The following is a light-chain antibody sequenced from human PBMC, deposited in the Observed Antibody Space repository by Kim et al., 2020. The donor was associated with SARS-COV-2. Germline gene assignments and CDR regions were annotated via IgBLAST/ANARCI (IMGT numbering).Light chain of an antibody. Sequence: ASVGDRVTITCRASQDIGNYLAWYQQKPGKVPELLIYAASALRSGVPSRFSGSGSATAFTLSISSLQPEDVATYYCQKYNSAPRTFGQGTKVYIK. J-gene: IGKJ1*01. CDR1: QDIGNY. V-gene: IGKV1-27*01. CDR3: QKYNSAPRT. CDR2: AAS.